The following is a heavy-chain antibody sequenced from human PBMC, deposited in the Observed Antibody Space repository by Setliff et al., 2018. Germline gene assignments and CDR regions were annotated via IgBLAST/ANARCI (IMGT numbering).Heavy chain of an antibody. Sequence: ASVKVSCKTSGYAFITFGMSWVRQAPGQGLGWMGWMSPVYGIANYARKFQGRVTLTADTSTTTAYLELTSLRDDDTAVYYCVRGPGPSVVVAIPFDHWGQGSLVTV. CDR2: MSPVYGIA. CDR1: GYAFITFG. D-gene: IGHD5-12*01. CDR3: VRGPGPSVVVAIPFDH. J-gene: IGHJ4*02. V-gene: IGHV1-18*01.